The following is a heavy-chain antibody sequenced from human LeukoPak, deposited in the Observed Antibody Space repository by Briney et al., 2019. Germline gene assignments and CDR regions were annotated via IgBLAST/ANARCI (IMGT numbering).Heavy chain of an antibody. CDR3: AIAGYYYYYMDV. V-gene: IGHV4-34*01. CDR2: INHSGST. CDR1: GGSFSGYY. D-gene: IGHD2-21*01. Sequence: SETLSLTCAVYGGSFSGYYWSWIRQPPGKGLEWIGEINHSGSTNYNPSLKSRVTISVDTSKNQFSLKLSSVTAADTAVYYCAIAGYYYYYMDVWGKGTTVTISS. J-gene: IGHJ6*03.